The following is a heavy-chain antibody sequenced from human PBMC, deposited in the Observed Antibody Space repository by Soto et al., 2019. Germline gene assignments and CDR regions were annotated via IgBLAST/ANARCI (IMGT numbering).Heavy chain of an antibody. CDR1: GFTFSNAW. D-gene: IGHD3-9*01. J-gene: IGHJ5*02. CDR2: IKSKTDGGTT. Sequence: PGGSLRLSCAASGFTFSNAWMSWVRQAPGKGLEWVGRIKSKTDGGTTDYAAPVKGRFTISRDDSKNTLYLQMNSLKTEDTAVYYCTTDAYYDIWTGYYSTNWFDPWGQGTLVTVSS. CDR3: TTDAYYDIWTGYYSTNWFDP. V-gene: IGHV3-15*01.